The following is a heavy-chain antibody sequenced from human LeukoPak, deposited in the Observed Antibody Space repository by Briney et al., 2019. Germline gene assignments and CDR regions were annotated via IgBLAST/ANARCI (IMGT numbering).Heavy chain of an antibody. D-gene: IGHD6-13*01. J-gene: IGHJ4*02. CDR1: GGSISSYY. Sequence: SETLSLTCTVSGGSISSYYWSWIRQPPGKGLEWIGYIYYSGSTNYNPFLKSRGTISADTPRNQFSLKVSSVTAADTAVYYCARGSSSWRFDYWGPGILVTVSS. CDR3: ARGSSSWRFDY. V-gene: IGHV4-59*08. CDR2: IYYSGST.